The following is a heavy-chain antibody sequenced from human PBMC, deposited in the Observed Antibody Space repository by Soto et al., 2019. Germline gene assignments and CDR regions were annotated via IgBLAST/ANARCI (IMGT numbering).Heavy chain of an antibody. D-gene: IGHD6-19*01. V-gene: IGHV3-66*01. CDR2: SYSGGST. Sequence: GESLKISCAASGFTVSSNYMSWVRQAPGKGLEWVSVSYSGGSTYYADSVKGRFTISRDNSKNTLYLQMNSLRAEDTALYYCARELSSGWYGFFQHWGQGTQVTVSS. CDR3: ARELSSGWYGFFQH. J-gene: IGHJ1*01. CDR1: GFTVSSNY.